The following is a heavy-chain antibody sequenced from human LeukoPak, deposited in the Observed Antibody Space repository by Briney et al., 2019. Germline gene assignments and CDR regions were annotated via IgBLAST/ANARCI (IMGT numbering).Heavy chain of an antibody. CDR1: GGSISSGDYY. Sequence: PSETLSLTCTVSGGSISSGDYYWSWIRQPPGKGLEWIGYIYYSGTTNYNPSLKSRVTILVDTSKNQFSLKVSSVAAADTAVYYCARDRYGGNSGEFDYWGQGTLVTVSS. V-gene: IGHV4-61*08. J-gene: IGHJ4*02. D-gene: IGHD4-23*01. CDR3: ARDRYGGNSGEFDY. CDR2: IYYSGTT.